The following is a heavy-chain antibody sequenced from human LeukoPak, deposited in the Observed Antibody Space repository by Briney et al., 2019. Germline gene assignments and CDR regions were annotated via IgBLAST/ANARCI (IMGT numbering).Heavy chain of an antibody. CDR3: AKDPRSPEYYYDSSGYSDY. CDR1: GFTFSTYG. D-gene: IGHD3-22*01. CDR2: ISGSGGST. J-gene: IGHJ4*02. Sequence: PGGTLRLSCVASGFTFSTYGMSWVRQAPGKGLEWVSAISGSGGSTYYADSVKGRFTISRDNSKNTLYLQMNSLRAEDTAVYYCAKDPRSPEYYYDSSGYSDYWGQGTLVTVSS. V-gene: IGHV3-23*01.